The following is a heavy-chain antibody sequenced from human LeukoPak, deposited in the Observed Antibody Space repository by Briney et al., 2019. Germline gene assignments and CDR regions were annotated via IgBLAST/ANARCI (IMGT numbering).Heavy chain of an antibody. Sequence: ASEKVSCKASGGTFSSYAISWVRQAPGQGLEWMGGFIPIFGTANYAQKFQGRVTITADKSTSTAYMELSSLRSEDTAVYYCARDLNYYDSSFDAFDIWGQGTMVTVSS. CDR1: GGTFSSYA. D-gene: IGHD3-22*01. CDR2: FIPIFGTA. J-gene: IGHJ3*02. CDR3: ARDLNYYDSSFDAFDI. V-gene: IGHV1-69*06.